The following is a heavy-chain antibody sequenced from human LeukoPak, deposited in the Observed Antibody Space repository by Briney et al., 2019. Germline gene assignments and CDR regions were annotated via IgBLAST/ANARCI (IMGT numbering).Heavy chain of an antibody. Sequence: GGSLRLSCAASGFTFSRYYMHWVRQAPGKGLVWVSRINSDGSSTTYADSVKGRFTISRDNAKNTLYLQMNSLRVEDTAVYYCTRVFVGDEYSSSGYWGQGTLVTVSS. J-gene: IGHJ4*02. CDR3: TRVFVGDEYSSSGY. D-gene: IGHD6-13*01. CDR1: GFTFSRYY. V-gene: IGHV3-74*01. CDR2: INSDGSST.